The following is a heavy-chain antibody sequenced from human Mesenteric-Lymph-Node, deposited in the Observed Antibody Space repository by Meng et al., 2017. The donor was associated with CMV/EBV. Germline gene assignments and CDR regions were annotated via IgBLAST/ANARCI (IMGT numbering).Heavy chain of an antibody. CDR2: IYYSGST. V-gene: IGHV4-39*07. D-gene: IGHD3-3*02. CDR3: ARLHFLSAYYTAGLLNWFDP. CDR1: SNYY. Sequence: SNYYWGWIRQPPGKGLEWIGSIYYSGSTYYNPSLKGRVTMSVDTSKNQFSLRLSSVTAADTAVYYCARLHFLSAYYTAGLLNWFDPWGQGTLVTVSS. J-gene: IGHJ5*02.